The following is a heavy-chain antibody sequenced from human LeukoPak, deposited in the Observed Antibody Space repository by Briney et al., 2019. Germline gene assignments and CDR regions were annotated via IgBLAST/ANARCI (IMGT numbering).Heavy chain of an antibody. V-gene: IGHV3-74*01. CDR2: INSDGSST. Sequence: GGSLRLSCAASGFTFSSYWMHWVRQAPGKGLVWVSRINSDGSSTSYADSVTGRFTISRDNAKNTLYLQMNSLRAEDTAVYYCARTGYCSGGSCKAIDYWGQGTLVTVSS. CDR3: ARTGYCSGGSCKAIDY. CDR1: GFTFSSYW. J-gene: IGHJ4*02. D-gene: IGHD2-15*01.